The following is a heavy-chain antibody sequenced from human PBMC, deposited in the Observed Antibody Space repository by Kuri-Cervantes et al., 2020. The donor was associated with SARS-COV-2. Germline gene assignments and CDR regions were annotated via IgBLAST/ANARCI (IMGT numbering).Heavy chain of an antibody. CDR2: SSYSGNS. V-gene: IGHV4-59*08. Sequence: GSLRLSCTVSGGSIRSYYWSWIRQPPGKGLEWIGSSSYSGNSNYNPSLKSRVTISVDTSKNQFSLKLSSVTAADTAVYYCASLLYCSGGSCYPPTGYFDYWGQGTLVTVSS. CDR3: ASLLYCSGGSCYPPTGYFDY. CDR1: GGSIRSYY. D-gene: IGHD2-15*01. J-gene: IGHJ4*02.